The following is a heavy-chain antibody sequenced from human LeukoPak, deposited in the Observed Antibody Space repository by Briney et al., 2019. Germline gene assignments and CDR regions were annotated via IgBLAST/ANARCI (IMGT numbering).Heavy chain of an antibody. CDR3: ARESYDSSGYYWFDP. V-gene: IGHV4-31*03. CDR1: GGSISSGGYY. CDR2: IYYSGST. J-gene: IGHJ5*02. D-gene: IGHD3-22*01. Sequence: SETLSLTCTVSGGSISSGGYYWSWIRQHPGKGLEWIGYIYYSGSTYYNPPLKSRVTISVDTSKNQFSLKLSSVTAADTAVYYCARESYDSSGYYWFDPWGQGTLVTVSS.